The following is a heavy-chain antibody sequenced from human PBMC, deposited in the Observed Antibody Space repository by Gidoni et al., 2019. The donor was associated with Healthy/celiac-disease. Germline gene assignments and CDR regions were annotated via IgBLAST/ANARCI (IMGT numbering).Heavy chain of an antibody. J-gene: IGHJ4*02. D-gene: IGHD1-7*01. CDR2: ISSSSSYI. V-gene: IGHV3-21*01. CDR1: GLPFSSYS. Sequence: VQLVASGGGLVKPGGSLRLSCPASGLPFSSYSMNWVRQAPGKGLEWVSSISSSSSYIYYADSVKGRFTISRDNAKNSLYLQMNSLRAEDTAVYYCARDLRAGTTPDYWGQGTLVTVSS. CDR3: ARDLRAGTTPDY.